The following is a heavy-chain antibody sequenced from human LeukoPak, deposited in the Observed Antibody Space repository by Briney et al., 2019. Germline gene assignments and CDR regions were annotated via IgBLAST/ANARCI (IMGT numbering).Heavy chain of an antibody. V-gene: IGHV3-30*03. CDR1: GFTFSSYG. D-gene: IGHD2-2*01. CDR2: ISYDGSNK. Sequence: PGGSLRLSYAASGFTFSSYGMHWVRQAPGKGLEWVAVISYDGSNKYYADSVKGRFTISRDNSKNTLYLQMNSLKTEDTAVYYCTTEPPMDFFVVLPAWGQGTLVTVSS. CDR3: TTEPPMDFFVVLPA. J-gene: IGHJ5*02.